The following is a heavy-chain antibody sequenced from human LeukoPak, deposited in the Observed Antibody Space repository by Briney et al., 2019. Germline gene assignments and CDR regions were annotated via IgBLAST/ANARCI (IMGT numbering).Heavy chain of an antibody. CDR1: GGSISSSSYY. CDR3: ARQYNSGYGLPFDY. V-gene: IGHV4-39*01. CDR2: IYYSGNT. J-gene: IGHJ4*02. Sequence: SETLSLPCTVSGGSISSSSYYWGWIRQPPGKGLEWIGSIYYSGNTYYNPSLKSRVTISVDTSKNQFSLKLNSVTAADTAVYYCARQYNSGYGLPFDYWGQGTLVTVSS. D-gene: IGHD5-12*01.